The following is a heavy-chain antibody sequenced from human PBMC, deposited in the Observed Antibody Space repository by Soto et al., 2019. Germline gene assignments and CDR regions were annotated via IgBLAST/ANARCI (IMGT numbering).Heavy chain of an antibody. CDR3: VRDNNYYGMNA. V-gene: IGHV3-21*01. Sequence: LRLSCAASGFIFSTYNMNWVRQAPGKGLEWVASISSSSTYIYYADSLMGRFTISRDNAKNSLYLQMNSLRAEDTAVYYCVRDNNYYGMNAWGQGTTVTVSS. J-gene: IGHJ6*02. CDR1: GFIFSTYN. CDR2: ISSSSTYI.